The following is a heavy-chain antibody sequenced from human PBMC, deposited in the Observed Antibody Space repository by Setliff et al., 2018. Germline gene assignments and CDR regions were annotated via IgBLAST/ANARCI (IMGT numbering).Heavy chain of an antibody. V-gene: IGHV3-23*03. Sequence: LRLSCAASGFTFRSYAMSWVRQAPGKGLEWVSVIYSGGSSTYYADSVKGRFTISRDNSKNTLYLQMNSLRAEDTAVYYCARGRRDGYKGGFDPWGQGTLVTVSS. CDR2: IYSGGSST. CDR3: ARGRRDGYKGGFDP. J-gene: IGHJ5*02. D-gene: IGHD5-12*01. CDR1: GFTFRSYA.